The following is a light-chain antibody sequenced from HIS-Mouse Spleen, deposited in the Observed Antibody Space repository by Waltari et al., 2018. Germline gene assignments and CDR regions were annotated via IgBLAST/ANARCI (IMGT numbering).Light chain of an antibody. CDR3: VPSLPTPWT. CDR1: QSLLHSNGYNY. J-gene: IGKJ1*01. Sequence: DIVRTQSPLSLPVTPGEPASISCRSSQSLLHSNGYNYLDWYLQKPGQSPQLLIYLGSNRASVVPDRFSGSGSGTDFTLKISRVGAFPFFFYYFVPSLPTPWTFGQGTKVEIK. CDR2: LGS. V-gene: IGKV2-28*01.